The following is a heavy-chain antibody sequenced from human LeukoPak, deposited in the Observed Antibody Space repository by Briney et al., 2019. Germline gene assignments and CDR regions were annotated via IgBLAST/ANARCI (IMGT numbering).Heavy chain of an antibody. CDR2: VYYSGKT. CDR1: GDFITAYY. J-gene: IGHJ3*02. V-gene: IGHV4-59*12. Sequence: PSETLSLTCTVSGDFITAYYWSWIRQAPGKGLEWIGYVYYSGKTEYNPSLRSRVTISLEMSNHQFSLKLSSVTAADTAVYYCARDKREPRYAFDIWGQGTMVTVSS. CDR3: ARDKREPRYAFDI. D-gene: IGHD1-26*01.